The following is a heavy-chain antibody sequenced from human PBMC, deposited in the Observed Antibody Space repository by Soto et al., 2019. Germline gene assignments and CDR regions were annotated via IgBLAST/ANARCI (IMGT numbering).Heavy chain of an antibody. CDR1: GYTFTSYD. V-gene: IGHV1-8*01. D-gene: IGHD3-10*01. Sequence: QVQLVQSGAEVKKPGASVKVSCKASGYTFTSYDINWVRQATGQGLEWMGWMNPNSGNTGYAQKCQGRVTLTRTTSISTAYRELTSLRSEDTALYYCASVLGGSALDSWGQGTLVTVSS. CDR2: MNPNSGNT. CDR3: ASVLGGSALDS. J-gene: IGHJ4*02.